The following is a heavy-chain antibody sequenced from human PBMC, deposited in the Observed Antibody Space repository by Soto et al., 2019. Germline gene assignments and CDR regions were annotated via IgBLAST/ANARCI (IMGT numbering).Heavy chain of an antibody. Sequence: QAQLVESGGGVVQPGGSLRLSCQASGFNFDNYGMHWVRQAPGKGLEWVAVITYDGSNKYYADSVKGRFTISRDNSKNTLSLHLNTLKPEDTSVYHCAKDRVGGTFYTPPGFWGQGTLVTVSS. D-gene: IGHD1-7*01. CDR1: GFNFDNYG. CDR3: AKDRVGGTFYTPPGF. CDR2: ITYDGSNK. J-gene: IGHJ4*02. V-gene: IGHV3-30*18.